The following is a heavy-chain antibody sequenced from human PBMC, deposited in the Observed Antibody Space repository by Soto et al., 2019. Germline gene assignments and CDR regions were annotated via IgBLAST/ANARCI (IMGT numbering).Heavy chain of an antibody. V-gene: IGHV3-23*01. CDR3: ANPDF. J-gene: IGHJ4*02. CDR2: IIGSGSST. CDR1: GFTFSTYA. Sequence: GGSLRLSCAASGFTFSTYAMSWVRQAPGKGLEWVSTIIGSGSSTYYADSVRDRFTISRDNSRNTLYLQINSLRTEDTAVYYGANPDFWGQGTLFTVSS.